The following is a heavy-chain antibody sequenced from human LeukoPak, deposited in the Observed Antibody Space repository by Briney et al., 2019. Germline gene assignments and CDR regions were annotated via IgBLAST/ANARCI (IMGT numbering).Heavy chain of an antibody. CDR1: GSTFSNYG. Sequence: GASVTVSCKTSGSTFSNYGVTWVRHAPGQGFEWMGWIDTNTQNTKYTQTFQGRITLTTDSSRHTAYMELRSLRSEDTAVYYCARDSNVIILPNSGWFDPWGQGTLVTVSS. V-gene: IGHV1-18*01. CDR3: ARDSNVIILPNSGWFDP. J-gene: IGHJ5*02. D-gene: IGHD2-15*01. CDR2: IDTNTQNT.